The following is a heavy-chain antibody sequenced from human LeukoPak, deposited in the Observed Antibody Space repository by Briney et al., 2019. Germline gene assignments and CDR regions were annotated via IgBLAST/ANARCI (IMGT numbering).Heavy chain of an antibody. J-gene: IGHJ4*02. CDR2: INHSGST. D-gene: IGHD3-9*01. Sequence: SETLSLTCAVYGGSFSGYYWSWIRQPPGKGLEWIGEINHSGSTNYNPSLKSRVTISVDTSKNQFSLKLSSVTAADTAVYYCARGLRYFDWLLPYYFDYWGQGTLVTVSS. CDR1: GGSFSGYY. CDR3: ARGLRYFDWLLPYYFDY. V-gene: IGHV4-34*01.